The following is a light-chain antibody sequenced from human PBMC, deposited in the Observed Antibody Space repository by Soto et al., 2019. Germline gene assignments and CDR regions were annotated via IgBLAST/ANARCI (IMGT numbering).Light chain of an antibody. CDR2: AVS. Sequence: DIQLTQSPSSVSASVGDRVTISCRASQTVDTWLAWFQQKPGKAPKLLIYAVSTLQSGVPSRFSGSGSGTDFTLTISGLQPEDFVTYYCQQANHFPFTFGQGTYLEIK. CDR3: QQANHFPFT. J-gene: IGKJ2*01. CDR1: QTVDTW. V-gene: IGKV1D-12*01.